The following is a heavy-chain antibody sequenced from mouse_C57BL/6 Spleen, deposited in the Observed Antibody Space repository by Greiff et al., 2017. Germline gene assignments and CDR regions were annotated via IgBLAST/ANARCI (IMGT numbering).Heavy chain of an antibody. J-gene: IGHJ4*01. D-gene: IGHD2-12*01. CDR2: IWRGGST. Sequence: QVQLQQSGPGLVQPSQSLSITCTVSGFSLTSYGVHWVRQSPGKGLEWLGVIWRGGSTDYNAAFMSRLDISTDNSTSQVFFKMNSLQADDTSIYYCAPSSYAWASYWGQGTSGTVSS. CDR3: APSSYAWASY. CDR1: GFSLTSYG. V-gene: IGHV2-5*01.